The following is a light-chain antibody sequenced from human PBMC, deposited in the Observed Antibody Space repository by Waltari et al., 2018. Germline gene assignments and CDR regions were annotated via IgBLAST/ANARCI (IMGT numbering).Light chain of an antibody. J-gene: IGKJ2*01. CDR2: AAS. CDR1: QSISSY. V-gene: IGKV1-39*01. Sequence: DIQMTQSPSSLSASVGDRVTITCRASQSISSYLNWYQQKPGKAPKLLSDAASSLQSGVPSRFSGSGSGTDFTLTISSLQPEDFATYYCQQSYSTPNTFGQGTKLEIK. CDR3: QQSYSTPNT.